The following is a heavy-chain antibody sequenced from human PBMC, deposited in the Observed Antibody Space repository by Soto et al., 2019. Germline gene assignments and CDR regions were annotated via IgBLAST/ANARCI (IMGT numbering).Heavy chain of an antibody. Sequence: PGGSLRLSCAASGFTFSSYGMHWVRQAPGKGLEWVAVISYDGSNKYYADSVKGRFTISRDNSKNTLYLQMNSLRAEDTAVYYCAKAAPRYCSSTSCYDSGYYKDVWGKGTTVTVSS. CDR1: GFTFSSYG. CDR2: ISYDGSNK. D-gene: IGHD2-2*01. CDR3: AKAAPRYCSSTSCYDSGYYKDV. V-gene: IGHV3-30*18. J-gene: IGHJ6*03.